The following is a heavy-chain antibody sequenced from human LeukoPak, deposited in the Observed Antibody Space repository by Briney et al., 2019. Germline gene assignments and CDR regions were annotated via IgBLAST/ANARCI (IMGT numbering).Heavy chain of an antibody. V-gene: IGHV1-2*02. J-gene: IGHJ4*02. CDR2: INPNSGGT. CDR1: GYTLTDYY. Sequence: ASVKVSCKASGYTLTDYYIHWVRQAPGQGLEWMGWINPNSGGTNYAQKFQGRVTMTRDTSISTAYMELSRLRFDDTAVYYSARGQDLWVDYWGQGTLVTVSS. D-gene: IGHD3-3*01. CDR3: ARGQDLWVDY.